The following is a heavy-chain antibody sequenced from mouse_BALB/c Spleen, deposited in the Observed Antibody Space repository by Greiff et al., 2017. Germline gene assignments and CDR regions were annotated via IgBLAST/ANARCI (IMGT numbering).Heavy chain of an antibody. Sequence: VQLQQSGAELARPGASVKLSCKASGYTFTDYYINWVKQRTGQGLEWIGEIYPGSGNTYYNEKFKGKATLTADKSSSTAYMQLSSLTSEDSAVYFCASSVYYDYDGFAYWGQGTLVTVSA. CDR2: IYPGSGNT. CDR1: GYTFTDYY. D-gene: IGHD2-4*01. V-gene: IGHV1-77*01. J-gene: IGHJ3*01. CDR3: ASSVYYDYDGFAY.